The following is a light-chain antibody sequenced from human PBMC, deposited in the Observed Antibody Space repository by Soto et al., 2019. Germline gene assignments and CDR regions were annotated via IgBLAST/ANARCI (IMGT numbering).Light chain of an antibody. CDR2: DVS. J-gene: IGLJ2*01. V-gene: IGLV2-14*03. CDR3: TSYASSSTVA. CDR1: SNDVGGYNY. Sequence: QSALTQPASVSGSPGQSITISCTGTSNDVGGYNYVSWYQHHPGKAPKLMIYDVSNRPSGVSNRFSGSKSGNTASLTISGLQAEDEADYYCTSYASSSTVAFGGGTQLTVL.